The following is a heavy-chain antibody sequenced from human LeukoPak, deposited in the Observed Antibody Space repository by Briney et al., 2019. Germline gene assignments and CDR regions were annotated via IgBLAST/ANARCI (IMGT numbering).Heavy chain of an antibody. CDR2: LYPGDSDT. V-gene: IGHV5-51*01. D-gene: IGHD6-6*01. CDR3: ARHTAARPYYYYYYMDV. Sequence: GGSLKNSCKGSGYSFTSYWIRWGRQMPGKSLEWMGILYPGDSDTRYSPCFQGQVTISADKSISTAYLQWSSLKASDTAMYYCARHTAARPYYYYYYMDVWGKGTTVTVSS. J-gene: IGHJ6*03. CDR1: GYSFTSYW.